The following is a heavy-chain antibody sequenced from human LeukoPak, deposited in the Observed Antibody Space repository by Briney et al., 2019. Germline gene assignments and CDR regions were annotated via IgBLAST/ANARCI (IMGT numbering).Heavy chain of an antibody. CDR2: ISAYNGNT. CDR3: ARDPGIAVASYHPDDAFDI. V-gene: IGHV1-18*01. CDR1: GYTFTSYG. Sequence: GASAKVSCKASGYTFTSYGISWVRQAPRQGLEWIGWISAYNGNTNYAQKLQGRVTMTTDTSTSTAYMELRSLRSDDTAVYYCARDPGIAVASYHPDDAFDIWGQGTMVTVSS. D-gene: IGHD6-19*01. J-gene: IGHJ3*02.